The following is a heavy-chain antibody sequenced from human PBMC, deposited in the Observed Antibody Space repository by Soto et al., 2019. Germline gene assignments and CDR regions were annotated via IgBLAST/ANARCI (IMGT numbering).Heavy chain of an antibody. CDR1: GGTFSSYA. V-gene: IGHV1-69*01. Sequence: QVQLVQSGAEVKKPGSSVKVSCKASGGTFSSYAISWVRQAPGQGLEWMGGIIRIFGTANYAQKCQGRVTITADEPTSTAYMELSSLRSEHTAVYYCANAGNYHSSSWAYYGMDVWGQGTTVTVSS. CDR3: ANAGNYHSSSWAYYGMDV. CDR2: IIRIFGTA. J-gene: IGHJ6*02. D-gene: IGHD6-13*01.